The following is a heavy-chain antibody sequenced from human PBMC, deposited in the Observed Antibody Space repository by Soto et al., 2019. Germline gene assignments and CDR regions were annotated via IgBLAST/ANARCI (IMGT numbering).Heavy chain of an antibody. Sequence: EVQLLESGGGWVQPGGSLRLSCAASGFTFSSYAMSWVRQAPGKGLEWLSPISGSGGSTYYADSVKGRFTISRDNSKNTLYLQMNSLRAEDTAVYYCAKETFTMVRGDAYWGQGTLVTVSS. CDR3: AKETFTMVRGDAY. D-gene: IGHD3-10*01. CDR1: GFTFSSYA. J-gene: IGHJ4*02. V-gene: IGHV3-23*01. CDR2: ISGSGGST.